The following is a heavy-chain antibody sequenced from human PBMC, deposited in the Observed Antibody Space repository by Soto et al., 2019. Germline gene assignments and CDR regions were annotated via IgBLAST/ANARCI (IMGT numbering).Heavy chain of an antibody. V-gene: IGHV3-53*01. J-gene: IGHJ6*02. D-gene: IGHD3-3*01. CDR2: IYSGGST. CDR1: GFTVSSNY. CDR3: ARDRDFWSGYGTVKSYYYYGMDV. Sequence: EVQLVESGGGLIQPGGSLRLSCAASGFTVSSNYMSWVRQAPGKGLEWVSVIYSGGSTYYADSVKGRFTISRDNSKNTXXLXMXLLRAEDTAVYYCARDRDFWSGYGTVKSYYYYGMDVWGQGTTVTVSS.